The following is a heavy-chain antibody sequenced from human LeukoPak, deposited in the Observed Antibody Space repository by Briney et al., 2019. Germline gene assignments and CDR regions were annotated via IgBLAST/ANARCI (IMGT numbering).Heavy chain of an antibody. CDR1: GGSISSGGYY. V-gene: IGHV4-31*03. CDR2: IYYSGST. D-gene: IGHD6-19*01. Sequence: PSETLSLTCTVSGGSISSGGYYWSWIRQHPGKGLEWIGYIYYSGSTYYNPSLKSRVTISVDTSKNQFSLKLSSVTAADTAVYYCARDSSGWYHWDYWGQGTLVTVSS. CDR3: ARDSSGWYHWDY. J-gene: IGHJ4*02.